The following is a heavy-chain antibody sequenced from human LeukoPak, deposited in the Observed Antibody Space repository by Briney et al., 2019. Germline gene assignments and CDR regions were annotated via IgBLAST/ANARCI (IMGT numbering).Heavy chain of an antibody. V-gene: IGHV4-34*01. D-gene: IGHD4-17*01. J-gene: IGHJ4*02. CDR3: ASRTYGDYEVGSFDY. CDR1: GGSFSGYY. Sequence: PSETLSLTCAVYGGSFSGYYWSWIRQPPGKGLEWIGEINHSGSTTYNPSLKSRVTISADTSKNQFSLKLSSVTAADTAVYYCASRTYGDYEVGSFDYWGQGTLVTVSS. CDR2: INHSGST.